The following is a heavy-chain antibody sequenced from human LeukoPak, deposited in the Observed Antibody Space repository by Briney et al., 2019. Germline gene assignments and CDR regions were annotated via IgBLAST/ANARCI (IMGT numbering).Heavy chain of an antibody. V-gene: IGHV4-61*08. CDR3: AKGGHSSGWYHDY. Sequence: SETLSLTCTVSGGSVSSDDYYWSWIRQPPGRGLEWIGYIYYSGSTNYNPSLKSRVTISVDTSKNQFSLKLSSVTAADTAVYYCAKGGHSSGWYHDYWGQGTLVTVSS. J-gene: IGHJ4*02. D-gene: IGHD6-19*01. CDR2: IYYSGST. CDR1: GGSVSSDDYY.